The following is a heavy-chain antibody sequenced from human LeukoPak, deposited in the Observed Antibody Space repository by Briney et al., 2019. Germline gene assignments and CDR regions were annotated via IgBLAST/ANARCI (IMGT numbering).Heavy chain of an antibody. D-gene: IGHD3-22*01. Sequence: PGGSLRLSCAASGFTFSNAWMAWVRQAPGKGLEWVGRIRSKNDGGTIGYAAPVKDRFTISSDDSKNTLYLQMNSLEIEDTAVYFCTTDRTMKGYWGQGTLVTVSS. V-gene: IGHV3-15*01. CDR2: IRSKNDGGTI. J-gene: IGHJ4*02. CDR1: GFTFSNAW. CDR3: TTDRTMKGY.